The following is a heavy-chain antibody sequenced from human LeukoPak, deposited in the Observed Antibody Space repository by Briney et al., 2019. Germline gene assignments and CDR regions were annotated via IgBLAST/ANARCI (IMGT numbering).Heavy chain of an antibody. CDR2: TYPGGSET. J-gene: IGHJ4*02. CDR1: GYSFSNYW. Sequence: GESLKISCKGLGYSFSNYWSAWVRQMPGKGLEWMGITYPGGSETRYDPSFQGQVTISADMSTSTAYLQWSSLRASDTAMYYCARASRDGYNQNFDHWGQGTLVTVSS. CDR3: ARASRDGYNQNFDH. V-gene: IGHV5-51*01. D-gene: IGHD5-24*01.